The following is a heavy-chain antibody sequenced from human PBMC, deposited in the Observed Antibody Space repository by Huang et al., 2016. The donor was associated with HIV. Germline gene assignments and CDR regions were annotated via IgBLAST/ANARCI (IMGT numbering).Heavy chain of an antibody. Sequence: EVQLEESGGALVKPGGSLRLSCAATGFLFTTFTMHWVRQAPGRGREGVSSISGSGSSIYYADAVKGRFTISRDNTKKALYLQMSSLSVDDTAFYFCARGGPVGYFNLWGHGTLVSVSS. CDR3: ARGGPVGYFNL. V-gene: IGHV3-21*01. J-gene: IGHJ4*03. D-gene: IGHD2-15*01. CDR2: ISGSGSSI. CDR1: GFLFTTFT.